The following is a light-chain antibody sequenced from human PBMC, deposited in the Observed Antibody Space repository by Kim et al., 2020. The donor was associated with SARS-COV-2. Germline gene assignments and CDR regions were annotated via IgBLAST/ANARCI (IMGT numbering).Light chain of an antibody. V-gene: IGKV3-20*01. Sequence: LSPGERATLSCRASQSVRSTSLGWYQQKPGQAPRLLIYGASSRATGIPDRFSGSGSGTDFTLTISRLEPEDFAVYYCQQYGSSPRTFGQGTKVDIK. CDR2: GAS. J-gene: IGKJ1*01. CDR1: QSVRSTS. CDR3: QQYGSSPRT.